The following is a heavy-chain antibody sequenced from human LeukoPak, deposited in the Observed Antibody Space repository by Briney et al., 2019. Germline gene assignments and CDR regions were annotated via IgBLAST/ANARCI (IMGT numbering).Heavy chain of an antibody. Sequence: ASVKVSCKASGGTFRNYAIGWVRQAPGQRLEWMGGIIPIFGTVDYAQKFQGRVTITADESTGTAYMELSSLRSEDTAVYYCARGLGYCSITTCWRHAFDIWGQGTMVTVSS. D-gene: IGHD2-2*01. V-gene: IGHV1-69*13. CDR3: ARGLGYCSITTCWRHAFDI. CDR1: GGTFRNYA. J-gene: IGHJ3*02. CDR2: IIPIFGTV.